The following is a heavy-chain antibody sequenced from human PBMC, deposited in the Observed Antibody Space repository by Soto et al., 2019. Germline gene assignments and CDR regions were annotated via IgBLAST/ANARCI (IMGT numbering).Heavy chain of an antibody. V-gene: IGHV4-59*08. CDR3: ARRGRGYDHYYMDV. D-gene: IGHD3-10*01. J-gene: IGHJ6*03. CDR1: GGSISSYY. Sequence: QVQLQESGPGLVKPSETLSLTCTVSGGSISSYYWSWIRQPPGKELEWIGYSVSSGNTYHNPSLKSRSNISLDTYTNHFSLKLSFVTAEDTAVYDCARRGRGYDHYYMDVWGKGTTVTVSS. CDR2: SVSSGNT.